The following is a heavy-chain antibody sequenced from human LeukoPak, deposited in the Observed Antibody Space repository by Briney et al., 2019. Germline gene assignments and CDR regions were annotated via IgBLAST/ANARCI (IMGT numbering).Heavy chain of an antibody. J-gene: IGHJ2*01. Sequence: ASVKVSCKVSGYTLTELSMHWVRQAPGKGLEWMGGFDPEDGETIYAQKFQGRVTMTEDTSTDTACMELSRLRSDDTAVYYCARSPSSTAYWYFDLWGRGTLVTVSS. CDR3: ARSPSSTAYWYFDL. V-gene: IGHV1-24*01. CDR1: GYTLTELS. CDR2: FDPEDGET. D-gene: IGHD5-24*01.